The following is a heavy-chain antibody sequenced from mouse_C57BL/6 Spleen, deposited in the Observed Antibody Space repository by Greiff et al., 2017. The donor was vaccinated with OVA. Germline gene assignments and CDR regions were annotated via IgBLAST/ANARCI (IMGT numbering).Heavy chain of an antibody. Sequence: EVQLQQSGTVLARPGASVKMSCKTSGYTFTSYWMHWVKQRPGQGLEWIGAIYPGNSDTSYNQKFKGKAKLTAVTSASTAYMERSSLTNEDSAVYDCTRGGTTVVATGYFDYWGKGTTLTVSS. CDR2: IYPGNSDT. D-gene: IGHD1-1*01. V-gene: IGHV1-5*01. CDR1: GYTFTSYW. CDR3: TRGGTTVVATGYFDY. J-gene: IGHJ2*01.